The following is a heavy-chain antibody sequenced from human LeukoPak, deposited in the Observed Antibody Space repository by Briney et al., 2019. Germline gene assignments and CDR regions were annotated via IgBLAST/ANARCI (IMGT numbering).Heavy chain of an antibody. D-gene: IGHD4-17*01. J-gene: IGHJ4*02. Sequence: GGSLRLSCAASGFTFSSYAMSWVRQAPGKGLEWVSAISGSGGSTYYADFVKGRFTISRDNSKNTLYLQMNSLRAEDTAVYYCAKDPRGDFDYGDYGPGYYFDYWGQGTLVTVSS. V-gene: IGHV3-23*01. CDR2: ISGSGGST. CDR3: AKDPRGDFDYGDYGPGYYFDY. CDR1: GFTFSSYA.